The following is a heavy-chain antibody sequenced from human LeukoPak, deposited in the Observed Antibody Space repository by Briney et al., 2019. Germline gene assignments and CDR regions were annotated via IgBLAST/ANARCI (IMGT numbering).Heavy chain of an antibody. CDR1: GFSFKDYN. J-gene: IGHJ4*02. Sequence: PGRSLRLSCAASGFSFKDYNMHWVRQAPGKGLEWVAVITYDGSNKYYTDSVKGRFTISRDNSKNTLYLQMNSLRAEDTAVYYCAKDSVAGYFDYWGQGTLVTVSS. V-gene: IGHV3-30*18. D-gene: IGHD6-19*01. CDR2: ITYDGSNK. CDR3: AKDSVAGYFDY.